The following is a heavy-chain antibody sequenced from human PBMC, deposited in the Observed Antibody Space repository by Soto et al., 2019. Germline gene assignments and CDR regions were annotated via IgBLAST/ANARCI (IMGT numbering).Heavy chain of an antibody. J-gene: IGHJ5*01. CDR2: ISATGGTT. D-gene: IGHD1-26*01. CDR3: LRAYHT. V-gene: IGHV3-64D*08. Sequence: GGSLRLSCSASGFIFNTYVMHWVRQAPGKGLEYVSAISATGGTTYYADSVQGRFTVSRDNSKNTLYLQMNSLRLEDTAIYYSLRAYHTCGQGTPVPVSA. CDR1: GFIFNTYV.